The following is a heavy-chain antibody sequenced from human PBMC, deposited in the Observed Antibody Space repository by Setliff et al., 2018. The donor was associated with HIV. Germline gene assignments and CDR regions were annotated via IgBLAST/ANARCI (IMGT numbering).Heavy chain of an antibody. CDR1: GGSFSGYY. D-gene: IGHD5-12*01. CDR3: ARAGYGMATGLRH. J-gene: IGHJ1*01. V-gene: IGHV4-34*01. Sequence: SETLSLTCAVYGGSFSGYYWSWRRQPPGKGLEWIGEINHSGSTNYNPSLKSRVTISVDTPKNQFSLKLSSVTAADTAVYYCARAGYGMATGLRHGGQGTLVTVSS. CDR2: INHSGST.